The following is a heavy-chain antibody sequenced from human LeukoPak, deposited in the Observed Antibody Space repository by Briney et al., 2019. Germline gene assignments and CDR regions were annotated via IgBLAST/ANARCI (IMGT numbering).Heavy chain of an antibody. Sequence: ASVKVSCKASGGTFSIYAISWVRQAPGQGLEWMGGIIPIFGTANYAQKFQGRVTITADESTSTAYMELSSLRSEDTAVYYCARDRWGGSSWYVPPDYWGQGTLVTVSS. D-gene: IGHD6-13*01. J-gene: IGHJ4*02. CDR1: GGTFSIYA. CDR2: IIPIFGTA. V-gene: IGHV1-69*13. CDR3: ARDRWGGSSWYVPPDY.